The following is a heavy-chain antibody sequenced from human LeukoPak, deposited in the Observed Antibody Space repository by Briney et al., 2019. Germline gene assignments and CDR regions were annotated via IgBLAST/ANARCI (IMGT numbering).Heavy chain of an antibody. CDR1: GFSVRTNY. CDR3: VRAVHHLFYSDSSGYYGDAVDF. D-gene: IGHD3-22*01. J-gene: IGHJ3*01. CDR2: IYSGGTI. Sequence: GGSLRLSCAASGFSVRTNYMSWVRQAPGKGLEWVSVIYSGGTIRYADSVKGRFTISRDNSRDTLHLQVNSLRVDDTAVYYCVRAVHHLFYSDSSGYYGDAVDFWGEATVVTVSS. V-gene: IGHV3-53*01.